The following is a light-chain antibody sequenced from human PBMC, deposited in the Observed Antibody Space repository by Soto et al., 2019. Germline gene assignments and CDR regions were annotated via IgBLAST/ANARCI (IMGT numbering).Light chain of an antibody. CDR3: QSYDSSLSGSFV. V-gene: IGLV1-40*01. CDR2: GNN. CDR1: RSNIGTGYD. Sequence: QSVLTQPPSVSGAPGQRVTISCTGTRSNIGTGYDVNWYQQIPGRAPKLLIYGNNNRPSGVPDRFSGSRSGTSASLAITGLQAEDEADYYCQSYDSSLSGSFVFGGGTKLTVL. J-gene: IGLJ2*01.